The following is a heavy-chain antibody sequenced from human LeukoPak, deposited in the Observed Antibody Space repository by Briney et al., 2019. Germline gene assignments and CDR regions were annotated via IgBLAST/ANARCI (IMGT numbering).Heavy chain of an antibody. CDR2: ISSSGSTI. Sequence: GGSLRPSCAASGFTFSDYYMSWIRQAPGKGLEWVSYISSSGSTIYYADSVKGRFTISRDNAKNSLYLQMNSLRAEDTAVYYCARAGSGWYPHAFDIWGQGTMVTVSS. V-gene: IGHV3-11*04. CDR1: GFTFSDYY. D-gene: IGHD6-19*01. J-gene: IGHJ3*02. CDR3: ARAGSGWYPHAFDI.